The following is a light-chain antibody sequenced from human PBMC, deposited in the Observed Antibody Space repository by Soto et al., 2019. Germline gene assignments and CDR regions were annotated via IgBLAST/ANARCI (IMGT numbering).Light chain of an antibody. J-gene: IGKJ1*01. CDR2: DAS. Sequence: DIQMTPSPSTLSASVGDRVTITCRASQSISSWLAWYQQKPGKAPKLLIYDASSLESGVPSRFSGSGSGTEFTLTISSLQPDDFATYYCQQYNSSPWTFGQGTKVDIK. CDR1: QSISSW. V-gene: IGKV1-5*01. CDR3: QQYNSSPWT.